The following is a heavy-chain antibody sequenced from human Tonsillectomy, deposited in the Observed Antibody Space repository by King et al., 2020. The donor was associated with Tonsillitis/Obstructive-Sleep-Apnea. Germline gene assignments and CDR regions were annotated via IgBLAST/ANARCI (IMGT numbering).Heavy chain of an antibody. CDR1: GYTFTSYG. Sequence: QLVQSGAEVKRPGASVKVSCKASGYTFTSYGFGWVRQAPGQGLEWMGWISAYNGNTNYAQKLQGRVTSTTDTSTSTAYMELRSLRSEDTAVYYCARDVEGGYSWFDPWGQGTLVTVSS. CDR3: ARDVEGGYSWFDP. CDR2: ISAYNGNT. D-gene: IGHD3-10*01. V-gene: IGHV1-18*01. J-gene: IGHJ5*02.